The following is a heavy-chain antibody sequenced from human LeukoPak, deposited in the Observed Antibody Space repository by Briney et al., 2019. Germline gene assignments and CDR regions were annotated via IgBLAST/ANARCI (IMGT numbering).Heavy chain of an antibody. CDR2: ISSSSSYI. CDR3: ARLLELLGYYYYMDV. V-gene: IGHV3-21*01. CDR1: GFTFSSYS. D-gene: IGHD1-26*01. J-gene: IGHJ6*03. Sequence: PGGSLRLSCAASGFTFSSYSMNWVRQAPGKGLEWVSSISSSSSYIYYADSVKGRFTISRDNAKNSLYLQMNSLRAEDTAVYYCARLLELLGYYYYMDVWGKGTTVTVSS.